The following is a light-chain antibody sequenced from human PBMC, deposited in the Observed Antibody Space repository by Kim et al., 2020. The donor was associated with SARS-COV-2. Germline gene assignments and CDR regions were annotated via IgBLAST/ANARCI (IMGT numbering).Light chain of an antibody. CDR3: AAWEDSLDGYV. V-gene: IGLV1-44*01. CDR2: NHN. J-gene: IGLJ1*01. CDR1: KSNIGANT. Sequence: GKRVTISCSGTKSNIGANTLSWFQQLPGTAPRLLIYNHNQRPSGVPDRFSGSKSGTSASLAISGLQSEDEGDYYCAAWEDSLDGYVFATGTKVTVL.